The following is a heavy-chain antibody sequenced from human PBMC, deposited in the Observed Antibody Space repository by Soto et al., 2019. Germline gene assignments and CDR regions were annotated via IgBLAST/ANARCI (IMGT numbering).Heavy chain of an antibody. CDR2: INAYRGNT. CDR3: ATEVVTRGYNFFRFDP. D-gene: IGHD3-22*01. J-gene: IGHJ5*02. CDR1: GYAFSIYG. V-gene: IGHV1-18*01. Sequence: ASVKVSCKASGYAFSIYGIAWVRQAPGQGLEWVGWINAYRGNTNYAQRLQGRVTMTADTSTNTAYMELTSLRSDDTAVYFCATEVVTRGYNFFRFDPCGQGTLVTVYS.